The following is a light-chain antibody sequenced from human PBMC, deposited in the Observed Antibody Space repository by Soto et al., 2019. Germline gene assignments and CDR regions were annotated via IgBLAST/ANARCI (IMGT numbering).Light chain of an antibody. V-gene: IGKV3-15*01. CDR1: QSVSSY. CDR2: GAS. CDR3: QQYHTWPIT. J-gene: IGKJ4*01. Sequence: EVVLTQSPGTLSLSPGERATLSCRASQSVSSYYLAWYQQKPGQAPRLLISGASTGATGIPARFSGSGSGTEFTLTISSLQSEDCAIYYCQQYHTWPITFGGGTKVDIK.